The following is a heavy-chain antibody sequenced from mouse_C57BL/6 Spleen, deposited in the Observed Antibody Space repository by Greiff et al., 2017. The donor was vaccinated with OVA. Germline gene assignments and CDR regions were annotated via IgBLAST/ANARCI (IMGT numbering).Heavy chain of an antibody. CDR2: ISYDGSN. Sequence: VQLKESGPGLVKPSQSLSLTCSVTGYSITSGYYWNWIRQFPGNKLEWMGYISYDGSNNYNPSLKNRISITRDTSKNQFFLKLNSVTTEDTATYYCARNYYDYDRPAWFADWGQGTLVTVSA. V-gene: IGHV3-6*01. CDR1: GYSITSGYY. J-gene: IGHJ3*01. CDR3: ARNYYDYDRPAWFAD. D-gene: IGHD2-4*01.